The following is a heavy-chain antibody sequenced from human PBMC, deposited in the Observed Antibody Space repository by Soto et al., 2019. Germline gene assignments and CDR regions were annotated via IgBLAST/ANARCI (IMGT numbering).Heavy chain of an antibody. V-gene: IGHV1-3*05. CDR3: ARVSGWYHLDY. CDR1: GYTFTSYA. Sequence: QVQLVQSGAEEKKPGASVKVSCKASGYTFTSYAMRWVRQAPGQRLEWMGWINAGNGNTKYSQKFQGRVTITRDTSASTAYMELSRLRSDDTAVYSCARVSGWYHLDYWGQGTLVTVSS. D-gene: IGHD6-19*01. CDR2: INAGNGNT. J-gene: IGHJ4*02.